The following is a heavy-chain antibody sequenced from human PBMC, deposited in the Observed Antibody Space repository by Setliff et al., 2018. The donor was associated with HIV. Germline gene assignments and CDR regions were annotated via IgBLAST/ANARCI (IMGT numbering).Heavy chain of an antibody. CDR1: GVSVRSGGYY. CDR3: ARGESSTWDLAEHFQH. D-gene: IGHD2-2*01. V-gene: IGHV4-31*03. Sequence: PSETLSLTCTVSGVSVRSGGYYWSWIRQHPGKGLEWIGDVHHTGTTYLNPSLKSRITISVDTSKNQFSLKLGFVTAADTAVYHCARGESSTWDLAEHFQHWGHGTLVTVSS. CDR2: VHHTGTT. J-gene: IGHJ1*01.